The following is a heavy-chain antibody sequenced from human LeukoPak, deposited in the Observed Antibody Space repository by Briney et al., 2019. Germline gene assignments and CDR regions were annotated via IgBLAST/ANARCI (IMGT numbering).Heavy chain of an antibody. CDR3: ARGPGLLWFGELLNWFDP. CDR2: INHSGST. Sequence: PSETLSLTCAVYGGSFSGYYWSWIRQPPGKGLEWIGEINHSGSTNYNPSLMSRVTISVDTSKNQLSLKLSSVTAADTAVYYCARGPGLLWFGELLNWFDPWGQGTLVTVSS. V-gene: IGHV4-34*01. J-gene: IGHJ5*02. D-gene: IGHD3-10*01. CDR1: GGSFSGYY.